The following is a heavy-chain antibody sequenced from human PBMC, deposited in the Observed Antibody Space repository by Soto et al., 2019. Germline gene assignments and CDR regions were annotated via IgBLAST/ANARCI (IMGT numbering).Heavy chain of an antibody. Sequence: PSETLSLTCTVSGVSMTRGAYYWIWLRQHPEKGLVWIGYIYNSGSAYVTPSLNGRVSLSLDTSKNQFSLKLTSVTAADTAVYYCVRDRRNCSSTDCLNYFDYWGQGTLVTVSS. D-gene: IGHD2-2*01. V-gene: IGHV4-31*03. CDR2: IYNSGSA. J-gene: IGHJ4*02. CDR1: GVSMTRGAYY. CDR3: VRDRRNCSSTDCLNYFDY.